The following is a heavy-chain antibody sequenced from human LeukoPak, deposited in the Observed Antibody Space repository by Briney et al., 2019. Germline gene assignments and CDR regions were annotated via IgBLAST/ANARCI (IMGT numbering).Heavy chain of an antibody. CDR1: GFTFSSYA. D-gene: IGHD2-21*01. CDR3: AKGVHIVVVPVPVDY. V-gene: IGHV3-30-3*01. Sequence: PGRSLRLSCAASGFTFSSYAMHWVRQAPGKGLEWVAVISYDGSNKYYADSVKGRFTISRDNSKNTLYLQMNSLRAEDTAVYYCAKGVHIVVVPVPVDYWGQGTLVTVSS. J-gene: IGHJ4*02. CDR2: ISYDGSNK.